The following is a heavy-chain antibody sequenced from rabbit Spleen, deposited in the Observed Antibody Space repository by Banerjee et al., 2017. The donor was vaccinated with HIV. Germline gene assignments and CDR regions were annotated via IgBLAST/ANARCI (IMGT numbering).Heavy chain of an antibody. D-gene: IGHD1-1*01. CDR1: GVSLNDKDV. V-gene: IGHV1S45*01. J-gene: IGHJ4*01. CDR2: IDTGNSGFT. CDR3: ARDLTGVIGWNFNL. Sequence: EQLEESGGGLVKPEGSLTLTCKASGVSLNDKDVMCWVRQAPGKGLEWIACIDTGNSGFTYFASWAKGRFTISKTSSTTVDLKMTSLTAADTATYFCARDLTGVIGWNFNLWGQGTLVTVS.